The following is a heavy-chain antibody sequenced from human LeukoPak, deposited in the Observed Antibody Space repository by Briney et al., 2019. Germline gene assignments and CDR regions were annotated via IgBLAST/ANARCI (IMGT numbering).Heavy chain of an antibody. J-gene: IGHJ6*03. CDR1: GGSISSGSYY. CDR2: IYTSGST. CDR3: ARENWGGYGHYYYYMDV. D-gene: IGHD7-27*01. V-gene: IGHV4-61*02. Sequence: PSETLSLTCTVSGGSISSGSYYWSWIRQPAGKGLEWIGRIYTSGSTNYNPSLKSRVTISVDTSKNQFSLKLSSVTAADTAVYYCARENWGGYGHYYYYMDVWGKGTTVTISS.